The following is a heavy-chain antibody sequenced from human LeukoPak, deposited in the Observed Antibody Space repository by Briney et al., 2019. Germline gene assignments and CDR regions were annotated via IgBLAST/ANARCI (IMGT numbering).Heavy chain of an antibody. CDR2: INSDGSST. V-gene: IGHV3-74*01. Sequence: GGSLRLSCAASGFTFSSYWMHWVRQAPGKGLVWVSRINSDGSSTSYADSVKGRFTISRDNAKNTLYLQMNSLRAEDTAVYYCARGTHSSSWYGAMYSFDYWGQGTLVTVSS. CDR3: ARGTHSSSWYGAMYSFDY. CDR1: GFTFSSYW. D-gene: IGHD6-13*01. J-gene: IGHJ4*02.